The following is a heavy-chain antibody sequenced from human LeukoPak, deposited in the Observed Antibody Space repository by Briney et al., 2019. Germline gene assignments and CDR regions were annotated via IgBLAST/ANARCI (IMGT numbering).Heavy chain of an antibody. CDR2: ISSSSTYL. V-gene: IGHV3-21*06. CDR3: ARDLTTVTTAVFAY. Sequence: SGGSLRLSCAASGFTFSSYSMNWVRQAPGKGLEWVSSISSSSTYLYYADSVKGRFTISRDKAKNSLYLQMNSLRAEDTAVYYCARDLTTVTTAVFAYWGQGTLVTASS. J-gene: IGHJ4*02. CDR1: GFTFSSYS. D-gene: IGHD4-11*01.